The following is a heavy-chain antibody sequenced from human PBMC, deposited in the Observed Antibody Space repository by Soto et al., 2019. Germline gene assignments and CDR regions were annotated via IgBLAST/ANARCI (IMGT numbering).Heavy chain of an antibody. D-gene: IGHD5-12*01. V-gene: IGHV3-48*03. J-gene: IGHJ5*02. CDR3: ARMGYSGYDYDSGWFDP. Sequence: GGSLRLSCAASGFTFSSYEMNWVRQAPGKXLEWVSYISSSGSTIYDADSVKGRFTISRDNAKNSLYLQMNSLRAEDTAVYYCARMGYSGYDYDSGWFDPWGQGTLVTVSS. CDR1: GFTFSSYE. CDR2: ISSSGSTI.